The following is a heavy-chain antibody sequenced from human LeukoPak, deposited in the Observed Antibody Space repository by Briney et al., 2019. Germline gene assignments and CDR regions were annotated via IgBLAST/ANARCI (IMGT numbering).Heavy chain of an antibody. V-gene: IGHV4-59*01. D-gene: IGHD2-15*01. Sequence: PSETLSLTCTVSGGSISSYYWSWIRQPPGKGLEWIGYIYYSGSTNYNPSLKSLVTISVDTSKNQFSLKLSSVTAADTAVYYCARGVVVAATHFGWFDPWGQGTLVTVSS. CDR3: ARGVVVAATHFGWFDP. CDR1: GGSISSYY. CDR2: IYYSGST. J-gene: IGHJ5*02.